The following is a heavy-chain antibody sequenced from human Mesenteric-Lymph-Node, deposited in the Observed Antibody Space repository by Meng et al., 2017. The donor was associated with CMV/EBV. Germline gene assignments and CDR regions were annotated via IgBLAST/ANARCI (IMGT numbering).Heavy chain of an antibody. CDR1: GYTFTSYD. CDR3: ARSAYYDFWSGQKQDYFDY. Sequence: GGSLRLSCKASGYTFTSYDINWVRQATGQGLEWMGWMNPNSGNTGYAQKFQGRVTMTRNTSISTAYMELSSLRSEDTAVYYCARSAYYDFWSGQKQDYFDYWGQGTLVTVSS. V-gene: IGHV1-8*01. CDR2: MNPNSGNT. J-gene: IGHJ4*02. D-gene: IGHD3-3*01.